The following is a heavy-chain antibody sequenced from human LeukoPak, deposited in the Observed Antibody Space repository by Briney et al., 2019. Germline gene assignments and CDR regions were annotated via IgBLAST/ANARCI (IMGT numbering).Heavy chain of an antibody. CDR3: ARGRILGLESFFVL. J-gene: IGHJ4*02. CDR2: TARRCGDI. CDR1: GCIYSRYE. Sequence: GWGLTLSRLGCGCIYSRYEMHGLRQAAGKGLDGVSYTARRCGDIHYAPSVRRRFPIYSDTAENSVFLQMHNLSAEDTAVYYCARGRILGLESFFVLWGQGTLVTVSS. D-gene: IGHD3-16*01. V-gene: IGHV3-48*03.